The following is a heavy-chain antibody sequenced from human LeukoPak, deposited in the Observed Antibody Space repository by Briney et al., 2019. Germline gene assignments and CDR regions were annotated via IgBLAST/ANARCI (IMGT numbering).Heavy chain of an antibody. CDR1: GFTFSSYW. J-gene: IGHJ4*02. V-gene: IGHV3-48*03. D-gene: IGHD3-16*01. CDR2: ISSSGSTI. Sequence: GGSLRLSCAASGFTFSSYWMSWVRQAPGKGLEWVSYISSSGSTIYYADSVKGRFTVSRDNAKNSLYLQMNSLRAEDTAVYYCARGGRGISNYFDYWGQGTLVTVSS. CDR3: ARGGRGISNYFDY.